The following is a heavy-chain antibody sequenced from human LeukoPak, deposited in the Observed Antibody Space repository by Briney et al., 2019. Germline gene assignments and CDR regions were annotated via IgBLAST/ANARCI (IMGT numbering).Heavy chain of an antibody. Sequence: GRSLRLSCAASGFTFDDYAMHWVRQAPGKGLEWDSGISWNSGSIGYADSVKGRFTISRDNAKNSLYLQMNSLRAEDTALYYCAKGDYDSSGYIADPSFDYWGQGTLVTVSS. CDR2: ISWNSGSI. CDR3: AKGDYDSSGYIADPSFDY. J-gene: IGHJ4*02. V-gene: IGHV3-9*01. CDR1: GFTFDDYA. D-gene: IGHD3-22*01.